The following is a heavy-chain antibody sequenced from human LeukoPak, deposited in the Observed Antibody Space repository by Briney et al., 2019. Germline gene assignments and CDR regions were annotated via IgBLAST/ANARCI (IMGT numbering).Heavy chain of an antibody. Sequence: GGSLRLSCAASGFTFSGSGMHWVRQPSGKGREWVGRIRSKANNSGTAYAASVKGRFTISRDDSKNTAYLQMNSLKTEDTAVYYCSRQPPDYGGSDHWGQGTLVTVSS. D-gene: IGHD4/OR15-4a*01. CDR3: SRQPPDYGGSDH. J-gene: IGHJ4*02. CDR1: GFTFSGSG. V-gene: IGHV3-73*01. CDR2: IRSKANNSGT.